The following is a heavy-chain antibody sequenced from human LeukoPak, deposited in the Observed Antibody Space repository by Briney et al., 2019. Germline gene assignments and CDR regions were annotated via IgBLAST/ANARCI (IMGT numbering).Heavy chain of an antibody. J-gene: IGHJ4*02. CDR2: IYSSGST. CDR3: AREAPPLRYFDY. Sequence: SETLSLTCNVSGGSISSYYWSWIRQPAGKGLEWIGCIYSSGSTNYNSSLKSRVTMSVDTSKNQFSLNLTSVTAADTAVYYCAREAPPLRYFDYWGQGTLVTVSS. CDR1: GGSISSYY. V-gene: IGHV4-4*07.